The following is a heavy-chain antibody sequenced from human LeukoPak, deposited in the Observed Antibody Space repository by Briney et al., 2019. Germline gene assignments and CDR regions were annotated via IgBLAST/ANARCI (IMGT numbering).Heavy chain of an antibody. D-gene: IGHD2-15*01. Sequence: PSETLSLTCAVYGGSFSGYYWSWIRQPPGKGLEWIGEINHSGSTNYNPSLKSRVTISVDTSKNQFSLKLSSVTAADTAVYYCARRRGGISGGSCFDYWGQGTLVTVSS. CDR3: ARRRGGISGGSCFDY. CDR2: INHSGST. J-gene: IGHJ4*02. V-gene: IGHV4-34*01. CDR1: GGSFSGYY.